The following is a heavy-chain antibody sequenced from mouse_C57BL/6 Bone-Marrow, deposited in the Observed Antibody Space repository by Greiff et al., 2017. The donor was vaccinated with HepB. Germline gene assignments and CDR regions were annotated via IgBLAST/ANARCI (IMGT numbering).Heavy chain of an antibody. J-gene: IGHJ1*03. CDR2: ISYDGSN. V-gene: IGHV3-6*01. Sequence: VQLKESGPGLVKPSQSLSLTCSVTGYSITSGYYWNWIRQFPGNKLEWMGYISYDGSNNYNPSLKNRISITRDTSKNQFFLRLNSVTTEDTATYYCASDYYGSSCWYFDVWGTGTTVTVSS. CDR3: ASDYYGSSCWYFDV. D-gene: IGHD1-1*01. CDR1: GYSITSGYY.